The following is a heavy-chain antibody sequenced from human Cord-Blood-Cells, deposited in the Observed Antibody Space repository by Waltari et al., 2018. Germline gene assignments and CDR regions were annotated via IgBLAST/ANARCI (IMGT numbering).Heavy chain of an antibody. CDR2: IYYSGRT. V-gene: IGHV4-39*01. CDR3: ARPYDFWRAWNAFDI. J-gene: IGHJ3*02. CDR1: GGSISSSSYY. Sequence: QLQLQESGPGLVKPSETLSLTCTVSGGSISSSSYYWGWIRQPPGKGLEWIGSIYYSGRTYCNPCLKSRVTRSVETSKTQFALKLSSVTAADTAVYYCARPYDFWRAWNAFDIWGQGTMVTVSS. D-gene: IGHD3-3*01.